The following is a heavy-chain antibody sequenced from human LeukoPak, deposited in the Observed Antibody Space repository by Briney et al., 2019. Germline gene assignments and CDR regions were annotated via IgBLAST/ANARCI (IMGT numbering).Heavy chain of an antibody. V-gene: IGHV3-48*03. CDR3: ARVTDYGAGSYLHDDY. D-gene: IGHD3-10*01. J-gene: IGHJ4*02. CDR2: ISASASTT. CDR1: GFIFRSYE. Sequence: GGSLRLSCAGSGFIFRSYEMNWVRQAPGKGLEWVAYISASASTTYNAHAVKGRFTITRDNAKNSLYLQMNTQRAEDTDVYYSARVTDYGAGSYLHDDYWGQGTLVIVSS.